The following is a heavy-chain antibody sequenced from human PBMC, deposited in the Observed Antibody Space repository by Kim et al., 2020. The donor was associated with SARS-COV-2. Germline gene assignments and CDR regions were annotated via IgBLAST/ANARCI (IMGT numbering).Heavy chain of an antibody. CDR3: ARDVRQLERSYYYYYGMDV. D-gene: IGHD1-1*01. CDR1: GYTFTSYA. V-gene: IGHV1-3*01. J-gene: IGHJ6*02. Sequence: ASVKVSCKASGYTFTSYAMHWVRQAPGQRLEWMGWINAGNGNTKYSQKFQGRVTITRDTSASTAYMELSSLRSEDTAVYYCARDVRQLERSYYYYYGMDVWGQGTTVTVSS. CDR2: INAGNGNT.